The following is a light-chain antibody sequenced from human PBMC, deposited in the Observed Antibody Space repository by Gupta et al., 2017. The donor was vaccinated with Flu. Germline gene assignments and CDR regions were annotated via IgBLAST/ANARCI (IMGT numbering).Light chain of an antibody. CDR3: GTWDSSLNTYV. CDR2: DNN. CDR1: SSNIGNNY. J-gene: IGLJ1*01. Sequence: QSLLTQPPSMSAAPGQKVTISCSGSSSNIGNNYVSWYQQTPGTAPKLLIYDNNKRPSGIPDRFSASQSGKSATLDITGLQTGDEADYYCGTWDSSLNTYVFATATKVTVL. V-gene: IGLV1-51*01.